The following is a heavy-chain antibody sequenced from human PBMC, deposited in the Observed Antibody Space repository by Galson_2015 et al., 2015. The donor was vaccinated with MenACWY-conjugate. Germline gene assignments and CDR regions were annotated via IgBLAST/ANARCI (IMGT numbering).Heavy chain of an antibody. CDR2: ISAYNGNT. Sequence: SVKVSCKASGYTFTSYGISWVRQAPGQGLEWMGWISAYNGNTNYAQKLQGRVTMTTDTSTRIAYMELRSLRSDDTAVYYCARGHRLVILRSLNYFDYWGQGTLVTVSS. J-gene: IGHJ4*02. CDR1: GYTFTSYG. D-gene: IGHD3-9*01. CDR3: ARGHRLVILRSLNYFDY. V-gene: IGHV1-18*01.